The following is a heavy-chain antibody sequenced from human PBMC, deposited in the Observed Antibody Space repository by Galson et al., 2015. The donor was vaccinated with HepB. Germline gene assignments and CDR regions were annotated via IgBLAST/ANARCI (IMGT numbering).Heavy chain of an antibody. V-gene: IGHV4-31*03. Sequence: LSLTCTVSGGSISSGGYYWNWIRQHPGKGLEWIGYIYHSGSTYYNPSLKSRVTISVDTSKNQFSLNLSSVTGADTAVYYCGRDHLTTVRGGGMDVWGQGTTVIVSS. CDR3: GRDHLTTVRGGGMDV. CDR2: IYHSGST. J-gene: IGHJ6*02. CDR1: GGSISSGGYY. D-gene: IGHD4-11*01.